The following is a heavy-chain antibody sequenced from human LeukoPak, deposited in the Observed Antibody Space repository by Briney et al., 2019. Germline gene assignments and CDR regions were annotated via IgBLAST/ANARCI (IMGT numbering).Heavy chain of an antibody. CDR3: ARGGLLWFGESDLNWFDP. D-gene: IGHD3-10*01. Sequence: GASVKVSCTASGGTFSSYAISWVRQAPGQGLEWMGIINPSGGSTSYAQKFQGRVTMTRDTSTSTVYMELSSLRSEDTAVYYCARGGLLWFGESDLNWFDPWGQGTLVTVSS. CDR2: INPSGGST. J-gene: IGHJ5*02. V-gene: IGHV1-46*01. CDR1: GGTFSSYA.